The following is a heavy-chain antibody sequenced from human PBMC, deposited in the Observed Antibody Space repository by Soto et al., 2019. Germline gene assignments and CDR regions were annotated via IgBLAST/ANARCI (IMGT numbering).Heavy chain of an antibody. CDR1: GVTLSAYA. CDR2: ISAGGDMT. Sequence: LLESGGHLVQPGGSLRLSCSASGVTLSAYAMSWVRQAPGKVLEWVSSISAGGDMTYNSDSVKGRFTISRDNCNNALFLQMHNLRIEDTALYYCARGDRGGSGSPASYYYSGWDVWGQGATVTVS. CDR3: ARGDRGGSGSPASYYYSGWDV. J-gene: IGHJ6*02. V-gene: IGHV3-23*01. D-gene: IGHD3-10*01.